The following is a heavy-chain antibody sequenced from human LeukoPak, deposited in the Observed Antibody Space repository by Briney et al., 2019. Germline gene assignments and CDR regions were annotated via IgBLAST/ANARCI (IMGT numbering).Heavy chain of an antibody. V-gene: IGHV4-30-4*01. CDR1: SGSISSGDYY. D-gene: IGHD3-10*01. Sequence: SQTLSLTCTVSSGSISSGDYYWSGIRPPPGKGLEWIGYIYYSGSTYYNPSLKSRVTISVDTSKNQFSLKLSSVTAADTAVYYCARFMVLGVRNPAYFDYWGQGTLVTVSS. CDR3: ARFMVLGVRNPAYFDY. J-gene: IGHJ4*02. CDR2: IYYSGST.